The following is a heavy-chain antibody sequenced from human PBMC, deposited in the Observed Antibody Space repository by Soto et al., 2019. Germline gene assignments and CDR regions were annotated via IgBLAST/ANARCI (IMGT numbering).Heavy chain of an antibody. CDR3: TGERYSSHFI. CDR2: IYHTGTT. Sequence: QLQELGPRLVKPSETLSLTCTVSGGSISSGDYYWGWVRQPPGKGLEWIGSIYHTGTTYYNPSLKSRLIMSVDRSENQFARRLKSVTVTATAVYYGTGERYSSHFIWGQGTLVTVSS. V-gene: IGHV4-39*01. CDR1: GGSISSGDYY. D-gene: IGHD4-4*01. J-gene: IGHJ4*02.